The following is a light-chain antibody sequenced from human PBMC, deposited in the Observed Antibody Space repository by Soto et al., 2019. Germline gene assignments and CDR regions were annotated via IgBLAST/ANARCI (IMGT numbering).Light chain of an antibody. J-gene: IGKJ1*01. CDR2: GAS. CDR3: QQCNNWPRT. Sequence: EIVMTQSPATLSVSPGERATLSCRASQSVSSNLAWYQQKPGQAPSLLIYGASTRATGIPARFCGSGSGTEFTLTISSLQSEDFAVYYCQQCNNWPRTFGQGTMVEIK. V-gene: IGKV3-15*01. CDR1: QSVSSN.